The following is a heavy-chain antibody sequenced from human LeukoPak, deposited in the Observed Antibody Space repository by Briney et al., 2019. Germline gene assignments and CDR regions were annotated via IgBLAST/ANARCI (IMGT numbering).Heavy chain of an antibody. Sequence: GRSLRLSCAASGFTFSSYAMHWVRQAPGKGLEWVAVISYDGSNKYYADSVKGRFTISRDNSKNTLYLQMNSLRAEDTAVYYCARDGRYGDYFFDYWGQGTLVTVSS. CDR3: ARDGRYGDYFFDY. CDR2: ISYDGSNK. D-gene: IGHD4-17*01. J-gene: IGHJ4*02. V-gene: IGHV3-30-3*01. CDR1: GFTFSSYA.